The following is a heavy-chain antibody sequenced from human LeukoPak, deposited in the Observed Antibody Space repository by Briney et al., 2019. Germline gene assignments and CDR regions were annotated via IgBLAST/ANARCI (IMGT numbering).Heavy chain of an antibody. Sequence: SQTLPLTCAISGDSVSSNSVTWNWIRQSPSRGLEWLGRTYYRSTWYNDYAVSVRGRITVNPDTSKNQFSLHLNSVTPKDTAVYYCARRLTQYDCFDPWGQGILVTVSS. CDR1: GDSVSSNSVT. J-gene: IGHJ5*02. CDR3: ARRLTQYDCFDP. D-gene: IGHD2-2*01. CDR2: TYYRSTWYN. V-gene: IGHV6-1*01.